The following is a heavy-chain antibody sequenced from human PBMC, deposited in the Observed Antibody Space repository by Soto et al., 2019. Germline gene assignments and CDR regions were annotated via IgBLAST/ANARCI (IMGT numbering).Heavy chain of an antibody. CDR2: INAGNGNT. D-gene: IGHD2-2*01. J-gene: IGHJ5*02. Sequence: ASLNVSCKGPGYTSTSYAEHWEGQDHGQRLEWMRWINAGNGNTKYSQKFQGRDTITRDTSASTAYMELSSLRSEDTAVYYCARVANPDIVVVPAAMPNNWFDPWGQGTLVTVSS. CDR3: ARVANPDIVVVPAAMPNNWFDP. V-gene: IGHV1-3*01. CDR1: GYTSTSYA.